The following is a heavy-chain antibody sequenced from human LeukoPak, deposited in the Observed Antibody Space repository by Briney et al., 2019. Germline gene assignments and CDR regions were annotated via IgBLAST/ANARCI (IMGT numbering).Heavy chain of an antibody. CDR2: INSDGGST. CDR3: AKGAYYYYMDV. CDR1: GFTFSSYS. Sequence: GGSLRLSCAASGFTFSSYSMSWVRQAPGKGLEYVSAINSDGGSTYYADSVKGRFTISRDNSKNTLFLQMGSLRPEDMAVYYCAKGAYYYYMDVWGKGTTVTVSS. D-gene: IGHD3-16*01. J-gene: IGHJ6*03. V-gene: IGHV3-64*02.